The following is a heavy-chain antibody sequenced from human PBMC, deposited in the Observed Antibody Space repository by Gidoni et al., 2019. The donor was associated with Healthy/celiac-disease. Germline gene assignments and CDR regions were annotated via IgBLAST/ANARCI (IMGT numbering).Heavy chain of an antibody. CDR1: GFTVSSNY. Sequence: EVQLVESGGGLVQPGGSLRPSWAASGFTVSSNYMSWVRQAPGKGLEWVSVIYSGGSTYYADSVKGRFTISRDNSKNTLYLQMNSLRAEDTAVYYCARTRPGYCSGGSCWDAFDIWGQGTMVTVSS. V-gene: IGHV3-66*01. J-gene: IGHJ3*02. D-gene: IGHD2-15*01. CDR2: IYSGGST. CDR3: ARTRPGYCSGGSCWDAFDI.